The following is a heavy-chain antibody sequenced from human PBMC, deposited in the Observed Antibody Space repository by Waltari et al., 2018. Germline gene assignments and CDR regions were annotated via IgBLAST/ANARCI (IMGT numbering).Heavy chain of an antibody. CDR1: GGSLSIYY. CDR3: TRTGYHPTYYFDH. CDR2: ISYTGSR. J-gene: IGHJ4*02. V-gene: IGHV4-59*01. D-gene: IGHD3-9*01. Sequence: QVQLQESGPGLVKPSETLSLTFTVPGGSLSIYYRNWIRQPPGKGLEWIGYISYTGSRNYNPSLKSRVTISVDTSKNQFSLKLSSVTAADTAVYYCTRTGYHPTYYFDHWGQGTLVTVSS.